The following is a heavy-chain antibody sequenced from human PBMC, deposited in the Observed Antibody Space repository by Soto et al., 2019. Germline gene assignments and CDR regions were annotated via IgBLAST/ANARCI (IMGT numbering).Heavy chain of an antibody. CDR2: ISYDGSNK. V-gene: IGHV3-30*04. CDR3: ASSVDIVATFDY. J-gene: IGHJ4*02. CDR1: GFTFSSYA. D-gene: IGHD5-12*01. Sequence: GGSLRLSCAASGFTFSSYAMHWVRQAPGKGLEWVAVISYDGSNKYYADSVKGRFTISRDNSKNTLYLQMNSLRAEDTAVYYCASSVDIVATFDYWGQGTLVTGSA.